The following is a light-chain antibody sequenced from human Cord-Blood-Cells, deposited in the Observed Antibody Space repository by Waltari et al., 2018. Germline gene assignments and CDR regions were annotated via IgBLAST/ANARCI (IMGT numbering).Light chain of an antibody. Sequence: EIVLTQSPGTLSLSPGERATLSCRASQSVSSSYLAWYQQKPGQAPRLLIYGASSRATGIPDRFSGSGYGTDVTLTISRLEPEDFAVYYCQQYGSSPTFGQGTRLEIK. CDR1: QSVSSSY. CDR3: QQYGSSPT. CDR2: GAS. J-gene: IGKJ5*01. V-gene: IGKV3-20*01.